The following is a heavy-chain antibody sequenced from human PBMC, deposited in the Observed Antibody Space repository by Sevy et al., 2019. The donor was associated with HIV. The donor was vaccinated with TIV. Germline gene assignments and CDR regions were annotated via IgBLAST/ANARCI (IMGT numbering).Heavy chain of an antibody. Sequence: GGSLRLSCAASGFTFSSFGMHWVRQAPGKGLEWLAVIWFDGSNTYYSDSVKGRFTISRYIAKNTLHLQMNSLRAEDTAVYYCARDLEFYDYGDYGPAFMPDFWGHGTLVTVSS. J-gene: IGHJ4*01. CDR2: IWFDGSNT. D-gene: IGHD4-17*01. CDR1: GFTFSSFG. CDR3: ARDLEFYDYGDYGPAFMPDF. V-gene: IGHV3-33*01.